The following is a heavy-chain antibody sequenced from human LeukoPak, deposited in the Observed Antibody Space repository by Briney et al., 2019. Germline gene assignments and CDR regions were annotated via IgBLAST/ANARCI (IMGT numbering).Heavy chain of an antibody. CDR3: ARGRSYAYDGVDY. J-gene: IGHJ4*02. Sequence: SETLSLTCTVSGGSISSYYWSWIRQPPGKGLEWIGYIYYSGSTNYNPSLKSRVTISVDTSKNQFSLKLSSVTAADTAVYYCARGRSYAYDGVDYWGQGTLVTVSS. V-gene: IGHV4-59*01. D-gene: IGHD3-16*01. CDR2: IYYSGST. CDR1: GGSISSYY.